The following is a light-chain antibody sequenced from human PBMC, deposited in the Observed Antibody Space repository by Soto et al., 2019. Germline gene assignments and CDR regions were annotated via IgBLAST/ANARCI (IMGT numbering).Light chain of an antibody. CDR2: EVS. V-gene: IGLV2-8*01. CDR3: SAYTVSRTYV. J-gene: IGLJ1*01. CDR1: SSDVGGYNY. Sequence: QSVLTQPPSASGSPGQSVTISCTGTSSDVGGYNYVSWYQQHPGKAPKLMIYEVSQRPSGVPDRFSGSKSGNTASLTISGLQGEDEADYYCSAYTVSRTYVFGTGTKVTVL.